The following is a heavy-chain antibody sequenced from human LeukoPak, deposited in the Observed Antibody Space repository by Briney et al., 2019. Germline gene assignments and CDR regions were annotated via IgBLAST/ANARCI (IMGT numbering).Heavy chain of an antibody. D-gene: IGHD6-13*01. J-gene: IGHJ4*02. CDR2: ISYDGSNK. Sequence: GGSLRLSCAASGFTFSSYAMHWVRQAPGKGLEWVAVISYDGSNKYYADSVKGRFTISRDNSKNTLYLQMNSLRAKDTAVYYCARGIAAAGPIPLYYFDYWGQGTLVTVSS. V-gene: IGHV3-30-3*01. CDR3: ARGIAAAGPIPLYYFDY. CDR1: GFTFSSYA.